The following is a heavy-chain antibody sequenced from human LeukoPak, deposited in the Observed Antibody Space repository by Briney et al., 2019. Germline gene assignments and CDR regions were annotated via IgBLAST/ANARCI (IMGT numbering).Heavy chain of an antibody. CDR1: GFTFSSYA. CDR2: ISGSGGST. J-gene: IGHJ4*02. CDR3: AKSGSHYYDSSGYYRYGDY. D-gene: IGHD3-22*01. Sequence: PGGSLRLSCAASGFTFSSYAMSWVRPAPGKGLEWVSSISGSGGSTYYADSVKGRFTISRDNSKNTLYLQLNSLRAEDTAVYYCAKSGSHYYDSSGYYRYGDYWGQGTLVTVSS. V-gene: IGHV3-23*01.